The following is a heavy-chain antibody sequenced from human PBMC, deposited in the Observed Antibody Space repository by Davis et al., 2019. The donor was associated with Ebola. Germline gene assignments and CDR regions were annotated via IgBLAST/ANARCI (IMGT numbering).Heavy chain of an antibody. J-gene: IGHJ6*04. CDR1: GFTFSSYA. CDR3: ARDSFGEPSSYYGMDV. Sequence: GGSLRLSCAASGFTFSSYAMHWVRQAPGKGLEWVAVISYDGSNKYYADSVKGRFTISRDNSKNTLYLQMNNLRAEDTAVYYCARDSFGEPSSYYGMDVWGKGTTVTVSS. D-gene: IGHD3-10*01. CDR2: ISYDGSNK. V-gene: IGHV3-30*04.